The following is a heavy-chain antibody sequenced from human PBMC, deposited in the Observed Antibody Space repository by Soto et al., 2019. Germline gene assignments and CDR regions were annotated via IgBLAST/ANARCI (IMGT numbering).Heavy chain of an antibody. CDR1: GGSISSGGYY. J-gene: IGHJ5*02. CDR2: IYYSGST. Sequence: QVPLQESGPGLVKPSQTLSLTCTVSGGSISSGGYYWSWIRQHPGKGLEWIGYIYYSGSTYYNPSFKSRVIISVDTSKNQFSLKLSSVTAADTAVYYCARGAPSIAAGTWCDPWGQGTLVTVSS. D-gene: IGHD6-6*01. V-gene: IGHV4-31*03. CDR3: ARGAPSIAAGTWCDP.